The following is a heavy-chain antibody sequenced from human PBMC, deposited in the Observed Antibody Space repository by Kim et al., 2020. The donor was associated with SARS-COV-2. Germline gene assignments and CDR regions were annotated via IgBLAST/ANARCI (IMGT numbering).Heavy chain of an antibody. V-gene: IGHV3-30-3*01. D-gene: IGHD6-25*01. CDR2: FGFDGDSK. J-gene: IGHJ4*02. CDR1: QFTFTTYA. Sequence: GGSLRLSCVTSQFTFTTYAIHWVRRAPGKGLEWVAGFGFDGDSKFLADSVKGRFTISRDTSKTTMDLQMDSLRVEDTAVYYCAGETIEATGAFDYWGQGTLVTVSS. CDR3: AGETIEATGAFDY.